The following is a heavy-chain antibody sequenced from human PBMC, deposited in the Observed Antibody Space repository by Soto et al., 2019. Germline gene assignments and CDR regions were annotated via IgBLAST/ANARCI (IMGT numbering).Heavy chain of an antibody. Sequence: QLQLQESGSGLVKPSQTLSLTCAVSGGSISSGGYSWSWIRQPPGKGLEWIGYIYHSGSTYYNPSPKGGVTVAVDRSKNQFSLRLSSVTAADTAVYYCARVAYCGGDCYRGFDPWGQGTLVTVSS. J-gene: IGHJ5*02. V-gene: IGHV4-30-2*01. D-gene: IGHD2-21*02. CDR3: ARVAYCGGDCYRGFDP. CDR2: IYHSGST. CDR1: GGSISSGGYS.